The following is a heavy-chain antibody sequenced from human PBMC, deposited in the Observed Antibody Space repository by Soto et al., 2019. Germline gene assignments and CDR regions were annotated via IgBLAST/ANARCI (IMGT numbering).Heavy chain of an antibody. Sequence: QVQLVESGGGVVQPGRSLRLSCAASGYIFSNYGMHWVRQAPGKGLEGVAVTSYDGSKKYYADSVKGRFTISKDNSTNTVYLQMNSLRIEDTAVYYCAKWGLSGHGMDVWGQGTTVTVSS. CDR2: TSYDGSKK. J-gene: IGHJ6*02. CDR1: GYIFSNYG. CDR3: AKWGLSGHGMDV. D-gene: IGHD7-27*01. V-gene: IGHV3-30*18.